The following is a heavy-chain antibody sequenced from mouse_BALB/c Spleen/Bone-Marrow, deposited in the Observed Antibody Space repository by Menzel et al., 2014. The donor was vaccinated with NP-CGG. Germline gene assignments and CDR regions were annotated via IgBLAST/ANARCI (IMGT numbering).Heavy chain of an antibody. V-gene: IGHV5-4*02. CDR3: ARVSYDYFDY. D-gene: IGHD2-1*01. J-gene: IGHJ2*01. Sequence: EVMLVESGGGLVKPGGSLKLSCAASGFTFSDYYIYWVRQTPEKRLEWVATISDGGSYTYYPDSVKGRFTISRDNAKNNLYLQMSSLKSEDTAMYYCARVSYDYFDYWGQGTTLTVSS. CDR1: GFTFSDYY. CDR2: ISDGGSYT.